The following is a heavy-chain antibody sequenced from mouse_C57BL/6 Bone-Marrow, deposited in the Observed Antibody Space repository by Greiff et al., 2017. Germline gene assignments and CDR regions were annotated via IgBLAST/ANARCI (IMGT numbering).Heavy chain of an antibody. D-gene: IGHD1-1*02. CDR1: GYTFTSYW. CDR3: ARWCYWYFDV. J-gene: IGHJ1*03. Sequence: QVQLQQPGAELVMPGASVKLSCKASGYTFTSYWMHWVKQRPGQGLEWIGEIDPSDSYTNYNQKFKGKATLTADKSSSTAYMELRSLTSEDSAVYFCARWCYWYFDVWGTGTTVTVSS. V-gene: IGHV1-69*01. CDR2: IDPSDSYT.